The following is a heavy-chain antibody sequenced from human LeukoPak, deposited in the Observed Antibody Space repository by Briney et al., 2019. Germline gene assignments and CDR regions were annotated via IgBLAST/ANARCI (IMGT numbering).Heavy chain of an antibody. CDR1: GGSISSYY. CDR2: IYTSGST. D-gene: IGHD3-9*01. Sequence: SETLSLTCTVSGGSISSYYWIWIRQPAGKGLEWIVRIYTSGSTNYNPSLKSRVTMSVDTSKNQFSLKLSSVTAADTAVYYCARVAVYYDILTGYYPHGYFDYWGQGTLVTVTS. V-gene: IGHV4-4*07. CDR3: ARVAVYYDILTGYYPHGYFDY. J-gene: IGHJ4*02.